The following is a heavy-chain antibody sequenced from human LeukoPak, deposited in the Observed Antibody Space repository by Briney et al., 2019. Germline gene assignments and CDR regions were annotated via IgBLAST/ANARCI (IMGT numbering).Heavy chain of an antibody. J-gene: IGHJ4*02. CDR1: GYFFTSYG. Sequence: ASVTVSCKTSGYFFTSYGITWVRQAPGQGLEWMGWIGAYNDHTDYARKFQGRVLMTTDASTSTAYMELRSLRSDDTAVYYCARLGSGHYPTFDYWGQGTLVAVSS. V-gene: IGHV1-18*01. CDR3: ARLGSGHYPTFDY. CDR2: IGAYNDHT. D-gene: IGHD3-22*01.